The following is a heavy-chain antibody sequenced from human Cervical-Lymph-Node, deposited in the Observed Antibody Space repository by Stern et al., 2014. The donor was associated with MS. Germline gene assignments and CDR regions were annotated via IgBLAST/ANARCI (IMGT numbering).Heavy chain of an antibody. CDR3: ATDSGYRSPNYGMDV. J-gene: IGHJ6*02. CDR1: GYTFTSYY. CDR2: INPSGGST. V-gene: IGHV1-46*03. D-gene: IGHD5-12*01. Sequence: VQLVESGAEVKKPGASVRVSCKASGYTFTSYYMHWVRQAPGKGLEWVGIINPSGGSTSYAQKFQGRVTMTRDTSTSTVYMELSSLRSEDTAVYYCATDSGYRSPNYGMDVWGQGTTVTVSS.